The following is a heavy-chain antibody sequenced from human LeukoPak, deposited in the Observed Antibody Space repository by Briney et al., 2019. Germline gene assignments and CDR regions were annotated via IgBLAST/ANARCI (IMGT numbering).Heavy chain of an antibody. V-gene: IGHV7-4-1*02. CDR3: ARDRPPQWLVPFDP. J-gene: IGHJ5*02. Sequence: ASVNVSCKASGYTFTSYAMNWVRQAPGQGLEWMGWINTNTGNPTYAQGFTGRFVFSLDTSVSTAYLQISSLKAEDTAVYYCARDRPPQWLVPFDPWGQGTLVTVSS. CDR2: INTNTGNP. CDR1: GYTFTSYA. D-gene: IGHD6-19*01.